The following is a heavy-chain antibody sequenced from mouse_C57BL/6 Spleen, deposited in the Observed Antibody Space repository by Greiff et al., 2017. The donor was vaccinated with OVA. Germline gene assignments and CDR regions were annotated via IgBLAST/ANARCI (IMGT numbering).Heavy chain of an antibody. V-gene: IGHV14-4*01. D-gene: IGHD3-2*02. CDR2: IDPENGDT. CDR3: TSGGFAY. Sequence: VQLKQSGAELVRPGASVKLSCTASGFTFKDDYMHWVKQRPEQGLEWIGWIDPENGDTEYATKFQGKATITADTSSNTAYLQLSSLTSEDTAVYYCTSGGFAYWGKGTLVTVSA. CDR1: GFTFKDDY. J-gene: IGHJ3*01.